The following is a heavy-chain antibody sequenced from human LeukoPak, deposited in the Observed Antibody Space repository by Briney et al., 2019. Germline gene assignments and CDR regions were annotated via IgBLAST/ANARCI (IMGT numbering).Heavy chain of an antibody. Sequence: SGTLSLTCAVSGASISSSNWWSWVRQHPGKGLEWIGEIYHSGSTNYSPSLKSRVTISVDKSKNQFSLKLSSVTAADTAVYYCARGGGSSWYGWFDPWGQGTLVTVSS. CDR3: ARGGGSSWYGWFDP. V-gene: IGHV4-4*02. J-gene: IGHJ5*02. CDR2: IYHSGST. CDR1: GASISSSNW. D-gene: IGHD6-13*01.